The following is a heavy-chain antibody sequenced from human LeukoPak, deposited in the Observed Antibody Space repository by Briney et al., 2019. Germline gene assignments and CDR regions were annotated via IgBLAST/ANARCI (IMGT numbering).Heavy chain of an antibody. CDR2: ISAYNGNT. J-gene: IGHJ4*02. V-gene: IGHV1-18*01. CDR1: GYTFTSYG. D-gene: IGHD3-16*01. CDR3: AGEDYYDGKYYFDY. Sequence: ASVKVSCKASGYTFTSYGISWVRQAPGQGLEWMGWISAYNGNTNYAQKLQGRVTMTTDTSTSTAYMELRSLRSDDTAVYYCAGEDYYDGKYYFDYWGQGTLVTVSS.